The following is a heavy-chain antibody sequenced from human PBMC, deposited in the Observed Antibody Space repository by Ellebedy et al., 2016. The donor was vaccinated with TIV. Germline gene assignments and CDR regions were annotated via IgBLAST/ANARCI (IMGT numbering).Heavy chain of an antibody. CDR2: VSSSGSTI. Sequence: GGSLRLSCAASGFTFSDYYMSWIRQAPGKGLEWVSYVSSSGSTIYYADSVKGRFTISRDDDENAMYLQMNGLRAGDTAVYYCARGGYYGSGSSSGLDIWGQGTMVTVSS. D-gene: IGHD3-10*01. J-gene: IGHJ3*02. CDR3: ARGGYYGSGSSSGLDI. CDR1: GFTFSDYY. V-gene: IGHV3-11*01.